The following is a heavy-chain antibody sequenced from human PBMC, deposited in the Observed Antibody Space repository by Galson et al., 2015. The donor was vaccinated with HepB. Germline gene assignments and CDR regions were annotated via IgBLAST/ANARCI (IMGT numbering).Heavy chain of an antibody. CDR2: INPNSGGT. V-gene: IGHV1-2*02. D-gene: IGHD2-2*01. CDR3: ARLVPAANNWFDP. J-gene: IGHJ5*02. Sequence: SCKASGYTFTGYYMHWVRQAPGQGLEWMGWINPNSGGTNYAQKFQGRVTMTRDTSISTAYMELSRLRSDDTAVYYCARLVPAANNWFDPWGQGTLVTVSS. CDR1: GYTFTGYY.